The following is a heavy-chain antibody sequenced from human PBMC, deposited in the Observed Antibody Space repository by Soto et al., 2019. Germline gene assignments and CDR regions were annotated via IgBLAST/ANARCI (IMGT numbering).Heavy chain of an antibody. Sequence: PGGSLRLSCAASGFTFSRYYMNWVRQAPGKGLEWVSSISSSCTYIYYADSVKGRFTISRDNAKNTLYLQMNSLRAEDTAVYYCERGARGSGGNCFGFGPFDIWGQGKMVTVSS. CDR1: GFTFSRYY. CDR3: ERGARGSGGNCFGFGPFDI. V-gene: IGHV3-21*01. J-gene: IGHJ3*02. D-gene: IGHD2-21*01. CDR2: ISSSCTYI.